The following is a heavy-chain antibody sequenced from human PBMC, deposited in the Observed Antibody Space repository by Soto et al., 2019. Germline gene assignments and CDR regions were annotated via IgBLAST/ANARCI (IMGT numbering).Heavy chain of an antibody. D-gene: IGHD3-22*01. CDR3: ARVKGVDGYDSSGYYYDY. CDR1: GGTFSSYA. CDR2: IIPIFGTA. Sequence: SVKVSCKASGGTFSSYAISWVRQAPGQGLEWMGGIIPIFGTANYAQKFQGRVTITADESTSTAYMELSSLRSEDTAVYYCARVKGVDGYDSSGYYYDYWGQGTLVTVSS. J-gene: IGHJ4*02. V-gene: IGHV1-69*13.